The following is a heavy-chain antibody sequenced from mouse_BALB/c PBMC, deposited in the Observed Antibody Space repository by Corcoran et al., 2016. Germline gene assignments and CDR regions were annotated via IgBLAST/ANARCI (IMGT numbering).Heavy chain of an antibody. D-gene: IGHD2-1*01. J-gene: IGHJ4*01. V-gene: IGHV3-6*02. CDR3: ARVDGNYWAMDY. Sequence: DVQLQGSGPGLVKPSQSLSLTCSVTGYSITSGYYWNWIRQFPGNKLEWMGYISYDGSNNYNPSLKNRISITRDTSKNQFFLKLNSVTTEDTATYYCARVDGNYWAMDYWGQGTSVTVSS. CDR2: ISYDGSN. CDR1: GYSITSGYY.